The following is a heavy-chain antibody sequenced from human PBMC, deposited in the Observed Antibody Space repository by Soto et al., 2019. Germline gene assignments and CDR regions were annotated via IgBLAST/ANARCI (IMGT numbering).Heavy chain of an antibody. D-gene: IGHD3-3*01. CDR1: GGSISSSSYY. V-gene: IGHV4-39*01. CDR2: IYYSGST. J-gene: IGHJ4*02. CDR3: ARQSPYYDFWSGYCFDY. Sequence: PSETLSLTCTVSGGSISSSSYYWGWIRQPPGKGLEWIGSIYYSGSTYYNPSLKSRVTISVDTSKNQFSLKLSSVTAADTAVYYCARQSPYYDFWSGYCFDYWGQGTLVTVSS.